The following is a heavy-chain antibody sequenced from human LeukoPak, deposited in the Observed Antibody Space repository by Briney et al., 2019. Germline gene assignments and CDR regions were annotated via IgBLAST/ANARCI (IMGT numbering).Heavy chain of an antibody. Sequence: ASVNVSCKASGYTFTSYGISWVRQAPGQGLEWMGVINPSGDSTTYAQNFQSRVTMTRDTSTSTVYMELRSLRSEDTAIYYCAKLATSDTGETYWGQGTLVTVSS. CDR1: GYTFTSYG. CDR3: AKLATSDTGETY. CDR2: INPSGDST. J-gene: IGHJ4*02. V-gene: IGHV1-46*01. D-gene: IGHD3-16*01.